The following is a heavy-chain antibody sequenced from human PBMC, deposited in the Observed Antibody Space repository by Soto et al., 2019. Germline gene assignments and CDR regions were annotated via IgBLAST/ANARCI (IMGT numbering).Heavy chain of an antibody. CDR3: ARCIQGDYYYGMYV. Sequence: ASVKVSCKASGYTFYSHSISWVRQAPGQGLEWMGRINADYGNTQYAQKFRGRVTMTTDTSTTTVYMELTNLRSDDTAVYYWARCIQGDYYYGMYVWGQ. CDR2: INADYGNT. CDR1: GYTFYSHS. D-gene: IGHD5-18*01. J-gene: IGHJ6*02. V-gene: IGHV1-18*01.